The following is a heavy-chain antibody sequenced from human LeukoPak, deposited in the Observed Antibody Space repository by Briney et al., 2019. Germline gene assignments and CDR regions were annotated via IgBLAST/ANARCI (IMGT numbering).Heavy chain of an antibody. CDR2: ITASGTVM. V-gene: IGHV3-48*02. J-gene: IGHJ4*02. Sequence: GGSLRLSCAASGFTFSSYSMNWVRQAPGKELEWVSHITASGTVMFYADSVKGRFTISRDNAKNSLYLQMNSLRDEDTAVYYCASSGSYRFDYWGQGTLVTVSS. CDR1: GFTFSSYS. CDR3: ASSGSYRFDY. D-gene: IGHD1-26*01.